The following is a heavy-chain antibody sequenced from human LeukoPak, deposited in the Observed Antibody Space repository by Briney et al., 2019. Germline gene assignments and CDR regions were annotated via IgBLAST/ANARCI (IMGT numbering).Heavy chain of an antibody. V-gene: IGHV3-7*03. J-gene: IGHJ5*02. CDR2: IKQDGSEK. CDR1: GFTFSSYW. D-gene: IGHD5-12*01. CDR3: ARSYSGYDPNWFNP. Sequence: GGSLRLSCAASGFTFSSYWMSWVRQAPGKGLEWVANIKQDGSEKYYVDSVKGRFTISRDNAKNSLYLQMNSLRAEDTAVYYCARSYSGYDPNWFNPWGQGTLVTVSS.